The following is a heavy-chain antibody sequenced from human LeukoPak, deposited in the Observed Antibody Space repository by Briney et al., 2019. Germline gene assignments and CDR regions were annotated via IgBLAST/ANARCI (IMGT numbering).Heavy chain of an antibody. CDR1: GFTFGSYE. Sequence: GGSLRLSCAASGFTFGSYEMNWVRQAPGKGLEWVSYISSSGSTIYYADSVKGRSTISRDNSKNTLYLQMNSLRAEDTAVYYCAKDEGYSSSWYYYYYYMDVWGKGTTVTVSS. CDR2: ISSSGSTI. V-gene: IGHV3-48*03. D-gene: IGHD6-13*01. CDR3: AKDEGYSSSWYYYYYYMDV. J-gene: IGHJ6*03.